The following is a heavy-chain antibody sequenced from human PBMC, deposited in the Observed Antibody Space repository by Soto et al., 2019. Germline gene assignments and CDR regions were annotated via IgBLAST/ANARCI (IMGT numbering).Heavy chain of an antibody. Sequence: EVQLVESGGGLVQPGGALRLSCEASGFTFRNYDMHWVRQGTGKGLESVSGISAAGDPDYADYVEGRFTISRENAQNSLFLQINGLSVGDTAVYYCARTERDVYGLDVRGQGTTVIVCS. CDR2: ISAAGDP. CDR3: ARTERDVYGLDV. J-gene: IGHJ6*02. CDR1: GFTFRNYD. V-gene: IGHV3-13*05.